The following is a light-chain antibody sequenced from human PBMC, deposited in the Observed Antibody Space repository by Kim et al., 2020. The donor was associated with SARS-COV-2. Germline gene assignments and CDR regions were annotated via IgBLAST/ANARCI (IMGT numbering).Light chain of an antibody. J-gene: IGLJ3*02. CDR3: AAWDDTLRGPV. V-gene: IGLV1-47*01. Sequence: GQRVVISCSGSSSNHGGHGVNWYQQLPGTAPKVLIYRNNQRPSGVPDRFSGSKSGTSASLAISGLGSDDEADYCCAAWDDTLRGPVFGGGTQLTVL. CDR2: RNN. CDR1: SSNHGGHG.